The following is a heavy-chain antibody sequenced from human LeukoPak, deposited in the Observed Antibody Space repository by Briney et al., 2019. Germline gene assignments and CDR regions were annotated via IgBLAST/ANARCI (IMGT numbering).Heavy chain of an antibody. Sequence: EASVKVSCKASGYTFTSYDINWVRQATGQGLEWMGWINTNTGNPTYAQGFTGRFVFSLDTSVSTAYLQISSLKAEDTAVYYCAREKDYGDHHFDYWGQGTLVTVSS. V-gene: IGHV7-4-1*02. CDR2: INTNTGNP. J-gene: IGHJ4*02. CDR1: GYTFTSYD. CDR3: AREKDYGDHHFDY. D-gene: IGHD4-17*01.